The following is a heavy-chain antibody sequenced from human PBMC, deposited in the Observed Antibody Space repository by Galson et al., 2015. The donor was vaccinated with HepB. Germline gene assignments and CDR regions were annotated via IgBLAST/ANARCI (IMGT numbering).Heavy chain of an antibody. V-gene: IGHV1-2*06. CDR3: ARDSRIRGYDFWSGYYDY. CDR2: INPNSGGT. CDR1: GYTFTGYY. J-gene: IGHJ4*02. D-gene: IGHD3-3*01. Sequence: SVKVSCKASGYTFTGYYMHWVRQAPGQGLEWMGRINPNSGGTNYAQKFQGRVTMTRDTSISTAYMELSRLRSDDTAVYYCARDSRIRGYDFWSGYYDYWGQGTLVTVSS.